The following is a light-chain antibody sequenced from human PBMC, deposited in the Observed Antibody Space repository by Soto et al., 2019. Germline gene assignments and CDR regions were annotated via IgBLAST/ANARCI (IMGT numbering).Light chain of an antibody. CDR1: RSISSW. Sequence: DIQMTQSPSTLSASVGDRFTITCRASRSISSWLAWYQQKPGKAPKLLIYQASTLKSGVPSRFSGSGSGTEFTLTISSLQSDDFATYYCQHYYSYSGAFGQGTKVDIK. J-gene: IGKJ1*01. CDR2: QAS. V-gene: IGKV1-5*03. CDR3: QHYYSYSGA.